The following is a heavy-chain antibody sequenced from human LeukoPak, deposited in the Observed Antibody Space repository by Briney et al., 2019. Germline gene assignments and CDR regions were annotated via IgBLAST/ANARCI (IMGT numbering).Heavy chain of an antibody. J-gene: IGHJ4*02. CDR1: GFIFSTYK. CDR3: ARDGRVGEFLSSPGY. D-gene: IGHD3-10*01. Sequence: HSGGSLRLSCAPSGFIFSTYKMNWVRQAPGKGLEWISFIDSSSSTIYYADSVKGRFTISRDNAKNSLYLQMNSLRVEDTAIYYCARDGRVGEFLSSPGYWGQGTRVTVSS. CDR2: IDSSSSTI. V-gene: IGHV3-48*01.